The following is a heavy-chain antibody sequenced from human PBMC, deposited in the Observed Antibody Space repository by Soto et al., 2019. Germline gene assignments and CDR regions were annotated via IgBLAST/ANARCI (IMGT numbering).Heavy chain of an antibody. CDR3: AHRSIAASGSCDVGSFDY. D-gene: IGHD3-10*01. Sequence: QITLKESGPTLVRPTQTLTLTCTFSGFSLSTSGVGLGWIRQPPGKALEYLALIYWDDDKRYSPSLRSRLTIRTDTSKNQVVLTLPNMEPVDTATYYCAHRSIAASGSCDVGSFDYWGLGTLVTVSS. J-gene: IGHJ4*02. CDR2: IYWDDDK. V-gene: IGHV2-5*02. CDR1: GFSLSTSGVG.